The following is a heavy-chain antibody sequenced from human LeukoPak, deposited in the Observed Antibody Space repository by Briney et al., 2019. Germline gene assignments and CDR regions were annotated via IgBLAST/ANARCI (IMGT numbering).Heavy chain of an antibody. Sequence: PSETLSLTCTVSGDSISNYYWSWIRQPPGKGLEWVGSIFYSGTTYYNPSLTSRVTISEDSSKNQFSLRLHSLTAADTAIYYCARGRGYDPVVFYFDSWGQGTAVIVSS. CDR1: GDSISNYY. CDR2: IFYSGTT. J-gene: IGHJ4*02. D-gene: IGHD2-15*01. CDR3: ARGRGYDPVVFYFDS. V-gene: IGHV4-59*12.